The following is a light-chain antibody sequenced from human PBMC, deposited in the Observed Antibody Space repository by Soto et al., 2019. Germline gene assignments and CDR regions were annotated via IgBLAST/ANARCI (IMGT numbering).Light chain of an antibody. J-gene: IGLJ2*01. CDR1: SANIGNNY. CDR3: GTWDSSLSAVV. CDR2: DNN. V-gene: IGLV1-51*01. Sequence: QSVLTQPPSVSAAPGQKVTISCSGSSANIGNNYVSWYQQLPGTAPKLLIYDNNKRPSAIPDRFSGSNSGTSATPGITGLQTGAEAKYYGGTWDSSLSAVVFGGGTKRTVL.